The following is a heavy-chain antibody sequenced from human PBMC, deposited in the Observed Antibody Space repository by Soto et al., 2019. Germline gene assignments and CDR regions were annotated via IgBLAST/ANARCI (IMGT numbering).Heavy chain of an antibody. Sequence: SETLSLTCTVSGGPISRSSYSWAWIRQPPGKGLEWIGTLYYSGNTYYNPSLKSRVTISVDTPKNQFSLKLSSVTAADTAVYYCATRQGGSYNWFDPWGQGTLVTVSS. CDR1: GGPISRSSYS. J-gene: IGHJ5*02. V-gene: IGHV4-39*01. CDR3: ATRQGGSYNWFDP. CDR2: LYYSGNT. D-gene: IGHD2-15*01.